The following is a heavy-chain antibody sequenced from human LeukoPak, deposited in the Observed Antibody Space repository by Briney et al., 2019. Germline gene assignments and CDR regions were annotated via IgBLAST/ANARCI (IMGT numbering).Heavy chain of an antibody. CDR1: GGSVSRGSYY. CDR3: ARVGELELTPDP. V-gene: IGHV4-61*01. J-gene: IGHJ5*02. CDR2: LHYSGSS. Sequence: SETLSLTCTVSGGSVSRGSYYWSWIRQPPGKGLEWIGYLHYSGSSNYNPSLKSRVTISVDTSKNQFSLKLTSVTAADTAVYYCARVGELELTPDPWGQGTLVTVSS. D-gene: IGHD1-7*01.